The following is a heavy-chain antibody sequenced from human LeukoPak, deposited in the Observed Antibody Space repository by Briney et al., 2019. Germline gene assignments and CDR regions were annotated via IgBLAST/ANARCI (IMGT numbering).Heavy chain of an antibody. V-gene: IGHV1-2*02. J-gene: IGHJ4*02. D-gene: IGHD2-2*02. CDR3: ARPTQPYCSSTSCYRGHRLECDY. Sequence: ASVKVSCKASGYTFTGYYMHWVRQAPGQGLEWMGWINPNSGGTNYAQKFQGRVTMTRDRSISTAYMVLSRLRSDDTAVYYCARPTQPYCSSTSCYRGHRLECDYWGQGTLVTVSS. CDR2: INPNSGGT. CDR1: GYTFTGYY.